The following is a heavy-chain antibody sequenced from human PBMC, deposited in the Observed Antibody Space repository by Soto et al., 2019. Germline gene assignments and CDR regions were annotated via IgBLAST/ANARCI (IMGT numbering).Heavy chain of an antibody. CDR3: AKDAGSSTSCYTKIGRLATICYFDY. Sequence: EVQLLESGGGLVQPGGSLRLSCAASEFTFSSYAMSWVRQAPGKGLEWVSAISGSGGSTYYADSVKGRFTISRDNSKNTLYLQMNSLRAEDTAVYYCAKDAGSSTSCYTKIGRLATICYFDYWGQGTLVTVSS. V-gene: IGHV3-23*01. CDR2: ISGSGGST. D-gene: IGHD2-2*02. J-gene: IGHJ4*02. CDR1: EFTFSSYA.